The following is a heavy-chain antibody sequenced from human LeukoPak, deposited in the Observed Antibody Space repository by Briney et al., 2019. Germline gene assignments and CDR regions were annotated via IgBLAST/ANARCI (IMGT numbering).Heavy chain of an antibody. CDR3: ARDLRVGATVDY. V-gene: IGHV1-2*02. Sequence: ASVTVSCKASGYTFTGYYMHWVRQAPGQGLEWMGWINPNSGGTNYAQKFQGRVTMTRDTSISTAYMELSRLRSDDTAVYYCARDLRVGATVDYWGQGTLVTVSS. D-gene: IGHD1-26*01. CDR1: GYTFTGYY. CDR2: INPNSGGT. J-gene: IGHJ4*02.